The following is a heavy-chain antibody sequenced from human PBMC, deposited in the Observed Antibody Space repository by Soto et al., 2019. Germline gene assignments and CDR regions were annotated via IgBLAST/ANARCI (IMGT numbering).Heavy chain of an antibody. Sequence: EVQLLESGGGLVQPGGSLRLSCAASGFTFSSYAMNWVRQAPGKGLEWVSGISGSGGSTYYADSVKGRFTISRDNTKNTLYLQMNSLRAEDTAVYYCAKDRFREYFYYGMDVWGLGTTVTVTS. CDR1: GFTFSSYA. CDR3: AKDRFREYFYYGMDV. D-gene: IGHD3-10*01. V-gene: IGHV3-23*01. J-gene: IGHJ6*02. CDR2: ISGSGGST.